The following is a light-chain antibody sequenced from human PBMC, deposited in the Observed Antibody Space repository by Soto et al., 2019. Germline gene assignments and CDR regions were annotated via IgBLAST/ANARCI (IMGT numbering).Light chain of an antibody. CDR1: RSNIGSKT. J-gene: IGLJ1*01. CDR2: SND. Sequence: QSVLTQPPSASGTPGQRVTISCSGSRSNIGSKTVNWYQQLPGTAPKLLIHSNDQRPSGVPDRFSGSRSGTSASLAISGLQSEDEADYYCGAWDVSLNVYVLGTGTKVTVL. CDR3: GAWDVSLNVYV. V-gene: IGLV1-44*01.